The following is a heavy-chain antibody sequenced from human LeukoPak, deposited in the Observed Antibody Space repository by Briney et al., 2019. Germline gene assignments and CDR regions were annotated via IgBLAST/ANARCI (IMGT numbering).Heavy chain of an antibody. CDR3: AKDQGRSGSSLVDY. J-gene: IGHJ4*02. D-gene: IGHD6-6*01. CDR2: LRYDGSNK. V-gene: IGHV3-30*02. CDR1: GFIFSSYG. Sequence: QSGGSLRLSCAASGFIFSSYGMHWLRQAPGKGLEWVAFLRYDGSNKYYADSVKGRFTISRDNSNNTLYLQMNGLRAEDTAAYYCAKDQGRSGSSLVDYWGQGSLVTVSS.